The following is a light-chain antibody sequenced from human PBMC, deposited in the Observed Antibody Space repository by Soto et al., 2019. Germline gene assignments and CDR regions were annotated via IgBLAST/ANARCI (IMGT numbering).Light chain of an antibody. V-gene: IGKV2-30*01. CDR2: KVS. J-gene: IGKJ1*01. Sequence: DIVMTQSPFSLPVTLGQPASISCRSSQSLVDSDGNTFLNWFQQRPGQSPRRLIHKVSDRDSGVPDRFSGSGSGTDFTLRISRVEAEDVGVYYCMQATQFSWTFGQGTKVDIK. CDR1: QSLVDSDGNTF. CDR3: MQATQFSWT.